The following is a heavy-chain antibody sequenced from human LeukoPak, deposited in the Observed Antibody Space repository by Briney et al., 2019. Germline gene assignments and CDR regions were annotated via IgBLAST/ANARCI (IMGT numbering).Heavy chain of an antibody. D-gene: IGHD3-16*01. V-gene: IGHV3-23*01. J-gene: IGHJ4*02. CDR3: AYWAGTADAFDGPFDY. CDR1: GFTFSSYA. Sequence: GGSLRLSCAASGFTFSSYAMSWVRQAPGKGLEWVSNISGGGGSGGRTYYADSVKGRFTISRDNAKNSLYLQMNNLRAEDTAVYYCAYWAGTADAFDGPFDYWGQGTRVTVSS. CDR2: ISGGGGSGGRT.